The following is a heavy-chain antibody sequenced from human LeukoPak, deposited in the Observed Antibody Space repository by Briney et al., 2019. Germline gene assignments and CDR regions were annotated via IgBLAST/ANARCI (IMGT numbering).Heavy chain of an antibody. D-gene: IGHD6-13*01. CDR2: ISWNSGSI. CDR3: AKGYSSSWYFDY. Sequence: PGRSLLLSCAASGFTFDDYAMHWVRPAPGKGLEGVSGISWNSGSICYAASVKGRFTISRDNAKNSLYLQMNSLRAEDTALYYCAKGYSSSWYFDYWGQGTLVTVSS. J-gene: IGHJ4*02. V-gene: IGHV3-9*01. CDR1: GFTFDDYA.